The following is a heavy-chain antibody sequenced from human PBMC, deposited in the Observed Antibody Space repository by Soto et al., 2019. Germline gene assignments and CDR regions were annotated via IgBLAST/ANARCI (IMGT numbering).Heavy chain of an antibody. CDR1: GFTFSSYA. CDR2: ISGSGGST. CDR3: AKDILGITSSGGFDP. V-gene: IGHV3-23*01. Sequence: GGSLRLSCAASGFTFSSYAMSWVRQAPGKGLEWVSAISGSGGSTYYADSVKGRFTISRDNSKNTLYLQMNSLRAEDTAVYYCAKDILGITSSGGFDPWGQGTLVTVSS. D-gene: IGHD6-13*01. J-gene: IGHJ5*02.